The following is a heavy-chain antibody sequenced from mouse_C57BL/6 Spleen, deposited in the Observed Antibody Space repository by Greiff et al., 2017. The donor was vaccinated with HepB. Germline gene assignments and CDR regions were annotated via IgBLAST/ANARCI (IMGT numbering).Heavy chain of an antibody. Sequence: EVKLVESEGGLVQPGSSMKLSCTASGFTFSDYYMAWVRQVPEKGLEWVANINYDGSSTYYLDSLKSRFIISRDNAKNILYLQMSSLKSEDTATYYCARDDGYFSWYFDVWGTGTTVTVSS. V-gene: IGHV5-16*01. J-gene: IGHJ1*02. CDR3: ARDDGYFSWYFDV. CDR1: GFTFSDYY. D-gene: IGHD2-3*01. CDR2: INYDGSST.